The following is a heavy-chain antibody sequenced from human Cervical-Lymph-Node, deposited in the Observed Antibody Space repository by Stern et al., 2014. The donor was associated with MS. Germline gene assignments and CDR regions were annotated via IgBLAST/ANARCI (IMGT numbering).Heavy chain of an antibody. CDR1: GDSITGYY. V-gene: IGHV4-59*01. Sequence: QVQLQESGPGLVQPSETLSLTCTVSGDSITGYYWTWVRQPPGKGLEWIGYFYNSGSTNYNPSLRSRVTISLDTSKKQFSLNLSSVTAADTAIYYCARGRDFWSLSTRFDSWGQGTLVTVSS. J-gene: IGHJ4*02. CDR2: FYNSGST. D-gene: IGHD3-3*01. CDR3: ARGRDFWSLSTRFDS.